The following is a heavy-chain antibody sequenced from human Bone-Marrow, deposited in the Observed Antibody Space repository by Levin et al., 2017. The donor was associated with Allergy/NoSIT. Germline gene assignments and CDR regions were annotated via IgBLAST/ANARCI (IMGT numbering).Heavy chain of an antibody. Sequence: SQTLSLTCTVSGDSIPTGGFYWSWLRQFPGTGLEFLGYIYHSGNTDYNPSLKSRLTLSVDTSKNQFSLNLRSVSAADTAVYYCARVDGRNWFDTWGQGTLVNVSS. V-gene: IGHV4-31*03. CDR2: IYHSGNT. J-gene: IGHJ5*02. D-gene: IGHD5-24*01. CDR1: GDSIPTGGFY. CDR3: ARVDGRNWFDT.